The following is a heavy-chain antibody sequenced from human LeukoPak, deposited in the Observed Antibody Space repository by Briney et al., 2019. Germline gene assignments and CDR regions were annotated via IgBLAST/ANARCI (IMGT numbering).Heavy chain of an antibody. J-gene: IGHJ4*02. D-gene: IGHD5-18*01. V-gene: IGHV3-33*01. Sequence: PGRSLRLSCAASGFTFSSYGMHWVRQAPGKGLEWVAVIWYDGSNKYYADSVKGRFTISRDNSKNTLYLQMNSLRAEDTAVYYCARGAPGNTALDYWGQGTLVTVSS. CDR1: GFTFSSYG. CDR2: IWYDGSNK. CDR3: ARGAPGNTALDY.